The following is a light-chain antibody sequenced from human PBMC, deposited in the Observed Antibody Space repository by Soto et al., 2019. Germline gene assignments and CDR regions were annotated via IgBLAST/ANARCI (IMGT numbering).Light chain of an antibody. CDR3: QSYDSSRYV. Sequence: QSVLTQPPSVSGAPGQRVTISCTGSSSNIGAGYDVHWYQQLPGTAPKLLIYGNSNRPSGVPDRFSGSKSGTPASLAITGLQAEDEADYYCQSYDSSRYVFGTGTKVTVL. CDR2: GNS. J-gene: IGLJ1*01. V-gene: IGLV1-40*01. CDR1: SSNIGAGYD.